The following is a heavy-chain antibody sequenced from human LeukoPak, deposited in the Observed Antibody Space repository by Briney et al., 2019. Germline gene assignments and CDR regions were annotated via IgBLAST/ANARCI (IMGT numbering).Heavy chain of an antibody. CDR2: ISGSGGST. V-gene: IGHV3-23*01. D-gene: IGHD6-19*01. Sequence: GGSLRLSCAASAFTFSSYTMTRVRQAPGKGLEWVSAISGSGGSTYYADSVKGRFTISRDNSKNTLYLQMNSLRAEDTAEYYCAKEPHSSGWYWGLADWGQGTLVTVSS. CDR1: AFTFSSYT. CDR3: AKEPHSSGWYWGLAD. J-gene: IGHJ4*02.